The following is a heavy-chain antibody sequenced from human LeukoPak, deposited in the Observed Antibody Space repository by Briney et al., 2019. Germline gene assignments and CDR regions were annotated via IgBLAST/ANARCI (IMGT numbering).Heavy chain of an antibody. V-gene: IGHV1-18*01. CDR2: ISAYNGNT. D-gene: IGHD3-22*01. J-gene: IGHJ4*02. CDR3: ARGGYYYDSSGYFDY. Sequence: ASVKVSCKASGYTFTTYGISWVRQAPGQGLQWMGWISAYNGNTNYAQKLQDRVTMTTDTSTSTAYMELRSLRSDDTAVYYCARGGYYYDSSGYFDYWGQGTLVTVSS. CDR1: GYTFTTYG.